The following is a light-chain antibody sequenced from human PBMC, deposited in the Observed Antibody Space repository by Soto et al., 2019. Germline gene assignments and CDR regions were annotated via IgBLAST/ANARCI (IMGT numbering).Light chain of an antibody. Sequence: DLQMTQSPSSVSASVGDRVTITCRANQGVATWLAWYQQKPGKAPKLLIYAASSLHGGVPSRFSGSGSGTDFSLTISSLQPEDFATYYCQQANSFPPTFGPGTKVDMK. CDR3: QQANSFPPT. CDR1: QGVATW. V-gene: IGKV1D-12*01. J-gene: IGKJ3*01. CDR2: AAS.